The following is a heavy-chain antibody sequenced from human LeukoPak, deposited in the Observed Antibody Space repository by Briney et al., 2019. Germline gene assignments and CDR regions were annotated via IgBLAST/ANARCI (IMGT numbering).Heavy chain of an antibody. J-gene: IGHJ4*02. Sequence: PGGSLRLSCAASGFTFSDYYMSWIRQAPGKGLEWVSYISSSSSYTNYADSVKGRFTISRDNSKNTLYLQMNSLRAEDTAVYYCARDRYDFWSGTSFCFDYWGQGTLVTVSS. CDR2: ISSSSSYT. CDR1: GFTFSDYY. CDR3: ARDRYDFWSGTSFCFDY. D-gene: IGHD3-3*01. V-gene: IGHV3-11*06.